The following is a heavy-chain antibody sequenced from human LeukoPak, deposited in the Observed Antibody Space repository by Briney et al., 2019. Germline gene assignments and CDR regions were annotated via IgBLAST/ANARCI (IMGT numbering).Heavy chain of an antibody. V-gene: IGHV4-4*07. J-gene: IGHJ5*02. D-gene: IGHD3-10*01. CDR1: GGSISSYY. CDR2: IYGSGTI. CDR3: ARDSGTTGEVKFDP. Sequence: SETLSLACTVSGGSISSYYWSWIRQPAGKGLEWIGRIYGSGTITYNPSLKSRVTMSVDTAKNQVSLRLSSVTAADTAVYYCARDSGTTGEVKFDPWGQGSLVTVSS.